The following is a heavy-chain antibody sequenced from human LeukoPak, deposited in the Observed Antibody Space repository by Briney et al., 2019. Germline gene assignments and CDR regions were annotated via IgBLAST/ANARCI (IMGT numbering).Heavy chain of an antibody. D-gene: IGHD6-25*01. CDR2: IRRRYGGGAA. J-gene: IGHJ4*02. Sequence: PGGTLRLSCTTSGFAFDDFAMSWGRQRARQGQERVGFIRRRYGGGAAEYASSVKGRFIISRDDSKGIAYLQMNSLKTEDTAVYCCRRSGLVDFDYWGQGSRVILSP. CDR3: RRSGLVDFDY. CDR1: GFAFDDFA. V-gene: IGHV3-49*04.